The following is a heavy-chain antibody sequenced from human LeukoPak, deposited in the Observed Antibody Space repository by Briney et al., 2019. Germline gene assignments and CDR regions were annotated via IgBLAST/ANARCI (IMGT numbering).Heavy chain of an antibody. J-gene: IGHJ6*02. Sequence: ASVKVSCKASGYTFTSYGISWVRQAPGQGLEWMGWISAYNGNTNYAQKRQGRVTMTTDTSTSTAYMELRSLRSDDTAVYYCARDRFTRLQWLAHANCYYYYGMDVWGQGTTVTVSS. CDR1: GYTFTSYG. CDR3: ARDRFTRLQWLAHANCYYYYGMDV. V-gene: IGHV1-18*01. D-gene: IGHD6-19*01. CDR2: ISAYNGNT.